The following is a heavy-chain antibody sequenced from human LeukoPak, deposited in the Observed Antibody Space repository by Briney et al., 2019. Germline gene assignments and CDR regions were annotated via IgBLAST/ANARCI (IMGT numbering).Heavy chain of an antibody. D-gene: IGHD1-1*01. CDR1: GFAFSSYA. Sequence: GRSLRLSCAASGFAFSSYAMHWVRQAPGKGLKWVTVISNDGRNKYYADSVKGRFTISRDNSKNTLYLQMNSLRAEDTALYYCARDPVSIALQINSDYWGQGTLVTVSS. V-gene: IGHV3-30*04. J-gene: IGHJ4*02. CDR2: ISNDGRNK. CDR3: ARDPVSIALQINSDY.